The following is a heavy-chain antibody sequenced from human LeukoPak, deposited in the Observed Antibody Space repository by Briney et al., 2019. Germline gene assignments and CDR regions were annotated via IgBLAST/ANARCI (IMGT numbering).Heavy chain of an antibody. J-gene: IGHJ4*02. V-gene: IGHV3-21*01. CDR3: AREEAAAGPFDY. Sequence: GGSLRLSCAASGFTFSSYSTNWVRQAPGKGLEWVSSISSSSSYIYYADSVKGRFTISRDNAKNSLYLQMNSLRAEDTAVYYCAREEAAAGPFDYWGQGTLVTVSS. D-gene: IGHD6-13*01. CDR1: GFTFSSYS. CDR2: ISSSSSYI.